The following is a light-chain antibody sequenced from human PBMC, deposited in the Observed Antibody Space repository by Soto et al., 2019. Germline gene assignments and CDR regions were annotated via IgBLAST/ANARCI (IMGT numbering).Light chain of an antibody. CDR1: QGISTY. Sequence: DIQMTQSPSSLSASVGDRVTITCRASQGISTYLVWYQQKPGTVPKLLIFAASTLQSGVPSRFSGSGSGTDFTLAISSLQAEDVATYYCQNYNGAPWTFGQGTKVEIK. V-gene: IGKV1-27*01. CDR3: QNYNGAPWT. CDR2: AAS. J-gene: IGKJ1*01.